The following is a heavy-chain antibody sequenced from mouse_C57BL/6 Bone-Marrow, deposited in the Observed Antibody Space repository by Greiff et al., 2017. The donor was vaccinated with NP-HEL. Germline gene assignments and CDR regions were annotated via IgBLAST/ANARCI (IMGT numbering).Heavy chain of an antibody. CDR3: ARFLLITTDFDY. CDR1: GFTFTDYY. V-gene: IGHV7-3*01. CDR2: IRNKANGYTT. D-gene: IGHD1-2*01. Sequence: EVKLMESGGGLVQPGGSLSLSCAASGFTFTDYYMSWVRQPPGKALEWLGFIRNKANGYTTEYSASVKGRFTISRDNSQSILYLQMNALRAEDSATYYCARFLLITTDFDYWGQGTTLTVSS. J-gene: IGHJ2*01.